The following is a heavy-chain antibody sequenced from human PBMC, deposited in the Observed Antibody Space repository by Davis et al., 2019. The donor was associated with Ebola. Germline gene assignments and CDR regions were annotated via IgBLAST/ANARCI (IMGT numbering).Heavy chain of an antibody. D-gene: IGHD3-3*01. V-gene: IGHV3-48*02. CDR3: ARDYGVGRTYYYYYMDV. Sequence: GESLKISCAASGFTFRSYSMNWVRQAPGKGLEWVSYISSSSSTIYYADSVKGRFTISRDNAKNSLYLQMNSLRDEDTAVYYCARDYGVGRTYYYYYMDVWGKGTTVTVSS. J-gene: IGHJ6*03. CDR1: GFTFRSYS. CDR2: ISSSSSTI.